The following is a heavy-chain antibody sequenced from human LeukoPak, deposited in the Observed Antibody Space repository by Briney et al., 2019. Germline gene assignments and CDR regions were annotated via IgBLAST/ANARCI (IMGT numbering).Heavy chain of an antibody. CDR2: INHSGST. D-gene: IGHD1-7*01. Sequence: SETLSLTCAVYGGSFSGYYWSWIRQPPGKGLEWIGEINHSGSTNYNPSLKSRVTISVDTSKNQFSLKLSSVTAADTAVYYCARGPPRGNWNYVRNYLDYWGQGTLVTVSS. CDR3: ARGPPRGNWNYVRNYLDY. J-gene: IGHJ4*02. V-gene: IGHV4-34*01. CDR1: GGSFSGYY.